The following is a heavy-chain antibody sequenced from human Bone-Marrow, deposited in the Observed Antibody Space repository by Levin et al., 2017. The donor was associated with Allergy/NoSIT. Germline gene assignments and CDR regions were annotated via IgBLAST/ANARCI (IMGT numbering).Heavy chain of an antibody. V-gene: IGHV3-49*04. CDR2: IRSKSFGGTT. D-gene: IGHD3-3*01. J-gene: IGHJ6*02. Sequence: SCTPSGFNFRDNSMSWVRQAPGKGLEWVGFIRSKSFGGTTEYAASVKGTVFISRADSKSIAYLEMFSLKTEDTAVYYCARDRYVLRCLEWVYYGMDGWGQGTTVIVSS. CDR1: GFNFRDNS. CDR3: ARDRYVLRCLEWVYYGMDG.